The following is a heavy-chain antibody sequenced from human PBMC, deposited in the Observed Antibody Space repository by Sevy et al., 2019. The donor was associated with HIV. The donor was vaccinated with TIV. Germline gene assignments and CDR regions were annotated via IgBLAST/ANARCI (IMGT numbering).Heavy chain of an antibody. D-gene: IGHD1-26*01. J-gene: IGHJ4*02. CDR2: IKSKTGGGTR. CDR1: GFSFTNAW. CDR3: TAGVGTADCDY. Sequence: GGSLRLSCAASGFSFTNAWMSWVRQAPGKGLEWVGRIKSKTGGGTRDFAAPVKGRFAISRDDSKSTFYLQMDSLKTEDTGVYYCTAGVGTADCDYWGQGILVTVSS. V-gene: IGHV3-15*01.